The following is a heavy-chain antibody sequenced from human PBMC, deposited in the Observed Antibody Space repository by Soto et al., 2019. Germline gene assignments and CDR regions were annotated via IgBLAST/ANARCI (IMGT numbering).Heavy chain of an antibody. CDR3: ARGGYVASFPSDPYYMAV. CDR2: MNPNSGNR. D-gene: IGHD2-2*01. Sequence: QVQLVQSGAEVRKPGASVKVSCKASGYTFTNYDINWVRQAPGEGLEWMGWMNPNSGNRGFGQKFQGRVTMTSNTSISTAYMELTSLTSDDTAVYFCARGGYVASFPSDPYYMAVWGEGTTVTVSS. CDR1: GYTFTNYD. V-gene: IGHV1-8*01. J-gene: IGHJ6*03.